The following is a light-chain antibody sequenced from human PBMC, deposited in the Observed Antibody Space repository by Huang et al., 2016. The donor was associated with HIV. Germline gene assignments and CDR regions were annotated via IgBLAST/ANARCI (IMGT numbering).Light chain of an antibody. CDR3: QQRSDRVT. CDR2: DAS. J-gene: IGKJ4*01. V-gene: IGKV3-11*02. CDR1: HSINNY. Sequence: EVVLTQSPATLFLFPLDGVSLSCRASHSINNYLAWYQQTPGQPPRLLIYDASIRAPGIPARFSGSGSGRDFTLTINNLEAEDFAIYYCQQRSDRVTFGGGSKVQI.